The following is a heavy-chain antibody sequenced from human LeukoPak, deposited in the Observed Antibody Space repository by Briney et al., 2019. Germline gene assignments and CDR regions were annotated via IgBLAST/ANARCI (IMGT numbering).Heavy chain of an antibody. D-gene: IGHD6-19*01. V-gene: IGHV3-23*01. CDR1: GFTVSSNY. J-gene: IGHJ6*02. CDR3: AKGMAVAGTDYYYGMDV. Sequence: GGSLRLSCAASGFTVSSNYMSWVRQAPGKGLEWVSAISGSGGSTYYADSVKGRFTISRDNSKNTLYLQMNSLRAEDTAVYYCAKGMAVAGTDYYYGMDVWGQGTTVTVSS. CDR2: ISGSGGST.